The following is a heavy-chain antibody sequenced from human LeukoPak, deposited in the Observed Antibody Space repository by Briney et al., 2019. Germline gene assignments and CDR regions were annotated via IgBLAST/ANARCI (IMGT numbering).Heavy chain of an antibody. Sequence: GSSVRVSCKASGGTFSSYAISWVRQAPGQGLEWMGGIIPIFGTANYAQKFQGRVTITADESTSTAYMELSSLRSEDTAVYYCARGPTVLRFLEWLLKPLDYWGQGTLVTASS. D-gene: IGHD3-3*01. J-gene: IGHJ4*02. V-gene: IGHV1-69*01. CDR2: IIPIFGTA. CDR3: ARGPTVLRFLEWLLKPLDY. CDR1: GGTFSSYA.